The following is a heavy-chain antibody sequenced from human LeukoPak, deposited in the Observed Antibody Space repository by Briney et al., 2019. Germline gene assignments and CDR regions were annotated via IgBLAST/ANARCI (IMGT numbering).Heavy chain of an antibody. CDR1: GYTFTGYY. CDR3: ARSPKYCSSTSCYNDFDY. Sequence: GASVKVSCKGSGYTFTGYYMHWVRQAPGQGLEWMGWINPNSGGTNYAQKFQGRVTMTRDTSISTAYMELSRLRSDDTAVYYCARSPKYCSSTSCYNDFDYWGQGTLVTVSS. D-gene: IGHD2-2*02. J-gene: IGHJ4*02. CDR2: INPNSGGT. V-gene: IGHV1-2*02.